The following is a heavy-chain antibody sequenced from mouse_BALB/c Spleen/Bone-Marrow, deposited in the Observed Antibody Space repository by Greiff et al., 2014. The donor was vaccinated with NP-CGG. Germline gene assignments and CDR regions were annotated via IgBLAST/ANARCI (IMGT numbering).Heavy chain of an antibody. CDR2: IWGDGST. V-gene: IGHV2-3*01. CDR1: GVSLTRYG. CDR3: AKANWAPFDY. D-gene: IGHD4-1*01. Sequence: LEGAGPGLGGPSQSLSITCTVSGVSLTRYGVSWGRPPPGKGLEWLGVIWGDGSTNYHSALISRLSISKDNSKSQIFLKLNSLQTDGTATYYCAKANWAPFDYWGQGTTLTVSS. J-gene: IGHJ2*01.